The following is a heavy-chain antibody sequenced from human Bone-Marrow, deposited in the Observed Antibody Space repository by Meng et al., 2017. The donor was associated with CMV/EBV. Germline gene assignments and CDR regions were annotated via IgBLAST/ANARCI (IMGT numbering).Heavy chain of an antibody. Sequence: SETPSLTCNVSGGSISSYYWSWIRQPPGKGLEWIGFMNSGGSANYNASLRSRVTISVDMSRNQFSLRLSSVTAADTAVYYCARDPATGPRGDHFDYWGQGIRVTVSS. D-gene: IGHD3-16*01. CDR2: MNSGGSA. CDR1: GGSISSYY. CDR3: ARDPATGPRGDHFDY. V-gene: IGHV4-59*01. J-gene: IGHJ4*02.